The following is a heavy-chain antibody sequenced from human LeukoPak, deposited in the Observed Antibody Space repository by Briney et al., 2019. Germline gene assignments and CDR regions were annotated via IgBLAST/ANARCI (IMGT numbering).Heavy chain of an antibody. V-gene: IGHV4-34*01. Sequence: SETLSLTCAVYGGSFSGYYWSWIRQPPGKGLEWIGEINHSGSTNYNPSLKSRVTISVDTSKNQFSLKLSSVTAADTAVYYCARGGYDWDDYWGQGTLVTVSS. CDR3: ARGGYDWDDY. CDR2: INHSGST. D-gene: IGHD5-12*01. CDR1: GGSFSGYY. J-gene: IGHJ4*02.